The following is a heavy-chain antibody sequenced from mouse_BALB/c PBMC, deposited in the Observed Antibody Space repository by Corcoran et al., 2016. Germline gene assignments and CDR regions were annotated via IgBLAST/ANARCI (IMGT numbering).Heavy chain of an antibody. Sequence: EVQLQQSGPELVKPGASVKMSCKASGYTFTSYVMHWVKQKPGQGLEWSGYINPYNDGTKYNEKFKGKATLTSDKSSSTAYMELSSLTSEDSAVYYCAREGFHYAMDYWGQRTSVTVSS. V-gene: IGHV1S136*01. CDR3: AREGFHYAMDY. CDR2: INPYNDGT. CDR1: GYTFTSYV. J-gene: IGHJ4*01.